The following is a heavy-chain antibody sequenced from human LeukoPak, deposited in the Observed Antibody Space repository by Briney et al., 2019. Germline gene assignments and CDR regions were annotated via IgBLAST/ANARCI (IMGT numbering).Heavy chain of an antibody. Sequence: GRSLRLSCAASGFTFSSYAMHWVRQAPGKGLEWVAVISYDGSNKYYADSVKGRFTISRDNSKNTLYLQMNSLRAEDTAVHFCAREDYGASGSSLGNLDYWGQGTLVTVSS. J-gene: IGHJ4*02. D-gene: IGHD4/OR15-4a*01. CDR2: ISYDGSNK. CDR3: AREDYGASGSSLGNLDY. V-gene: IGHV3-30-3*01. CDR1: GFTFSSYA.